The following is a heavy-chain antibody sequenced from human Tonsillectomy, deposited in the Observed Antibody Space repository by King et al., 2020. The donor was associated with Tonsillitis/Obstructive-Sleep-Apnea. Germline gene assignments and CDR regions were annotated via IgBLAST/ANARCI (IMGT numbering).Heavy chain of an antibody. D-gene: IGHD2-2*01. CDR3: ARSRRERYCSSTSCFKNYYYHYLAV. J-gene: IGHJ6*03. CDR2: IIPVFGAA. Sequence: QLVQSGAEVKKPGSSVKVSCKASGGTFSSYAIIWVRQAPGQGPEWMGGIIPVFGAANYTQKSQGRVTITAEESTSTAYMELGSLRSEDTALSYCARSRRERYCSSTSCFKNYYYHYLAVWGKGTTVTVSS. CDR1: GGTFSSYA. V-gene: IGHV1-69*01.